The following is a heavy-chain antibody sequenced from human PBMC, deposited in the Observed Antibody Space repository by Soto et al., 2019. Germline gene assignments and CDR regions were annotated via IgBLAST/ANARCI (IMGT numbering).Heavy chain of an antibody. CDR3: THAMLYCTGGSCTTWFDY. CDR2: IYWDDDK. J-gene: IGHJ4*02. D-gene: IGHD2-15*01. Sequence: QITLKESGPTLVKPTQTLTLTCTFSGFSLSTSGVGVGWIRQPAGKALEWLALIYWDDDKRYSPSLNSRLTITKXTXXXQXXLTMTNMDPVDTATYYCTHAMLYCTGGSCTTWFDYWGQGTLVTVSS. CDR1: GFSLSTSGVG. V-gene: IGHV2-5*02.